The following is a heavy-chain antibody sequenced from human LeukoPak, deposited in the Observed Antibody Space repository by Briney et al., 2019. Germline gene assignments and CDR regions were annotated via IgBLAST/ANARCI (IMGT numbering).Heavy chain of an antibody. CDR3: AKDMLTRAYYYYGMDV. J-gene: IGHJ6*02. CDR1: GFTFDDYA. D-gene: IGHD3-9*01. V-gene: IGHV3-43*02. Sequence: GGSLRLSCAASGFTFDDYAMHWVRQAPGKGLERVSLISGDGGSTYYAHSVKGRFTISRDNSKNSLYLQMNSLRTEDTALYYCAKDMLTRAYYYYGMDVWGQGTTVTVSS. CDR2: ISGDGGST.